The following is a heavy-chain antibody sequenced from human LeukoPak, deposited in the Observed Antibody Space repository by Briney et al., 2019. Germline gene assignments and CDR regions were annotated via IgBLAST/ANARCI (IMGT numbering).Heavy chain of an antibody. CDR1: GYTFTSYG. CDR2: ISAYNGNT. CDR3: ARNVGYDSSGYSDWFDP. D-gene: IGHD3-22*01. V-gene: IGHV1-18*01. J-gene: IGHJ5*02. Sequence: ASVKVSCKASGYTFTSYGISWVRQAPGQGLEWMGWISAYNGNTNYAQKLQGRVTMTTDTSTSTAYMELRSLRSDDTAVYYCARNVGYDSSGYSDWFDPWGQGTLVTVSS.